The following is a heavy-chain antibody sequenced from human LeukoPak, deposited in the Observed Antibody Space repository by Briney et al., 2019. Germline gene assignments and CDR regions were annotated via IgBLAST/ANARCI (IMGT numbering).Heavy chain of an antibody. CDR3: ARDSRTPGYSYGPRLDY. D-gene: IGHD5-18*01. V-gene: IGHV3-48*03. CDR2: ISSSGSTI. CDR1: GFTFSSYE. J-gene: IGHJ4*02. Sequence: GGSLRLSCAASGFTFSSYEMNWVRQAPGKGLERVSYISSSGSTIYYADSVNGRFTISRDNAKNSLYLQMNSLRAEDTAVYYCARDSRTPGYSYGPRLDYWGQGTLVTVSS.